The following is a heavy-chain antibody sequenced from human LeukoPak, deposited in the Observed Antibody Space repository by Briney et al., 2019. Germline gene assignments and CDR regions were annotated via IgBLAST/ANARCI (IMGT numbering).Heavy chain of an antibody. D-gene: IGHD5-18*01. CDR3: ARAAPKRGYTFGFDF. CDR1: GFNFSSYT. CDR2: ISGSGNYI. V-gene: IGHV3-21*01. J-gene: IGHJ5*01. Sequence: GGSLRLSCTASGFNFSSYTMNWVRQAPGKGLEWVSSISGSGNYIYYAESLKGRFTVSRDNAKKSLYLQMNSLQADDTAMFFCARAAPKRGYTFGFDFWGQGTLVTVSS.